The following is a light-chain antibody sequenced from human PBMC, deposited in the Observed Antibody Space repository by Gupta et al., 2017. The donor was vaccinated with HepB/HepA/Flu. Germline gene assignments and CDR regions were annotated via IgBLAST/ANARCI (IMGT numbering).Light chain of an antibody. CDR2: LGS. V-gene: IGKV2-28*01. Sequence: DIVMPQSPLSLPVTPGEPASISCSSSQSLLHSNGYNYLDWYLQKPGQSPQLLIYLGSNRASGVPDRFSGSGSGTDFTLKISRVEAEDVGVDYCMQALQTPRTFGQGTKLEIK. J-gene: IGKJ2*01. CDR1: QSLLHSNGYNY. CDR3: MQALQTPRT.